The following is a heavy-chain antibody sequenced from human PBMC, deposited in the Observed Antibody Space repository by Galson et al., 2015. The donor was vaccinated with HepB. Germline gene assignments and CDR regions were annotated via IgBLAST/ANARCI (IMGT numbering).Heavy chain of an antibody. CDR3: TRPEPPDYNLDYGMDV. CDR1: GFTFSGSA. V-gene: IGHV3-73*01. Sequence: SLRLSCAASGFTFSGSAMHWVRQASGKGLEWVGRIRSKANSYATAYAASVKGRFTISRDDSKNTAYLQMNSLKTEDTAVYYCTRPEPPDYNLDYGMDVWGQGTTVTVSS. J-gene: IGHJ6*02. D-gene: IGHD4-11*01. CDR2: IRSKANSYAT.